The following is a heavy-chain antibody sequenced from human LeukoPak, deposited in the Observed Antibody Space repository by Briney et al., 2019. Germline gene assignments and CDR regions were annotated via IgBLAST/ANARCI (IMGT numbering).Heavy chain of an antibody. D-gene: IGHD6-13*01. V-gene: IGHV1-8*01. CDR3: ARVISKSAGGTPRRYSFDY. J-gene: IGHJ4*02. CDR1: GYTFTSYD. CDR2: MNPNSGNT. Sequence: GASVKVSCKASGYTFTSYDINWVRQATGQGLEWMGWMNPNSGNTGYAQKFQGGVTMTRNTSISTAYMELSSLRSEDTAVYYCARVISKSAGGTPRRYSFDYWGQGTLVTVSS.